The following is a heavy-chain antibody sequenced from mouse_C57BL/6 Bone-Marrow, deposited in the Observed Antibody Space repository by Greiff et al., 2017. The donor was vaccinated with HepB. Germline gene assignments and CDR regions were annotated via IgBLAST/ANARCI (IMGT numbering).Heavy chain of an antibody. D-gene: IGHD1-1*01. CDR1: GYTFTSYG. CDR2: IYPRSGNT. Sequence: QVQLKESGAELARPGASVKLSCKASGYTFTSYGISWVKQRTGQGLEWIGEIYPRSGNTYYNEKFKGKATLTADKSSSPAYLALRRLTSAASSVYFCARCLLYYSMDYWGQGTSVPFSS. J-gene: IGHJ4*01. V-gene: IGHV1-81*01. CDR3: ARCLLYYSMDY.